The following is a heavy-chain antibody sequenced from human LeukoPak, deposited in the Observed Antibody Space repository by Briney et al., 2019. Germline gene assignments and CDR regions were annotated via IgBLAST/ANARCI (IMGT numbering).Heavy chain of an antibody. CDR2: ISSSSSHT. Sequence: GGSLRLSCAASGFIFSDYYMSWIRQAPGKGLEWVSDISSSSSHTNYADSVKGRFTISRDNAKNSLYLQMNSLKAEDTAVYYCAKNIGYDYPSDYWGQGTLDTVSS. V-gene: IGHV3-11*06. J-gene: IGHJ4*02. D-gene: IGHD5-12*01. CDR1: GFIFSDYY. CDR3: AKNIGYDYPSDY.